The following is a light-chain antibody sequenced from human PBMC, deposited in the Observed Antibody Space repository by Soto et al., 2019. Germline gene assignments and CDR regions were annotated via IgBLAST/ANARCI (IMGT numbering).Light chain of an antibody. CDR3: QQYNTYWT. J-gene: IGKJ1*01. CDR2: AAS. V-gene: IGKV1-5*01. CDR1: QSISNW. Sequence: DIQMHQSPSTLPASVGDSVTITCRASQSISNWLAWYQQKPGKVPKLLIYAASTLQSGVPSRFSGSGSGTEFTLIISSLQPEDFATYYCQQYNTYWTVGQGNKVDIK.